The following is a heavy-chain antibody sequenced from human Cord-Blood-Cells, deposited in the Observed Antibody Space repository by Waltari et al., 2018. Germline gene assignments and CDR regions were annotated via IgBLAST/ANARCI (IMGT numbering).Heavy chain of an antibody. V-gene: IGHV4-30-2*01. CDR3: ARDNMAFDI. CDR1: GGSLSSGGYS. CDR2: IYHSGST. J-gene: IGHJ3*02. Sequence: LPLQESGSGLVKPSQTLSLTCAVSGGSLSSGGYSWSWIRQPPGKGLEWIGYIYHSGSTYYNPSLKSRVTISVDRSKNQFSLKLSSVTAADTAVYYCARDNMAFDIWGQGTMVTVSS.